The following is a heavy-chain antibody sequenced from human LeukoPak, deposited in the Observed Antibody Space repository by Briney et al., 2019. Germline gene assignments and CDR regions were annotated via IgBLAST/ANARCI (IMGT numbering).Heavy chain of an antibody. CDR1: GGSISSGGYY. J-gene: IGHJ4*02. CDR2: IYYSGST. CDR3: ARAVGWELNYFDY. V-gene: IGHV4-31*03. Sequence: PSETLSLTCTVSGGSISSGGYYWSWIRQHPGKGLEWIGYIYYSGSTYYNPSLKSRVTISVDTSKNQFSLKLSSVTAADTAVYYCARAVGWELNYFDYWGQGTLVTVSS. D-gene: IGHD1-26*01.